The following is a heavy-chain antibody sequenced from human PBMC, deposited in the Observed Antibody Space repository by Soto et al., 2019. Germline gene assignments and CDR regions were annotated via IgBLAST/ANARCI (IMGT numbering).Heavy chain of an antibody. V-gene: IGHV4-59*11. Sequence: SETLSLTCTVSGDSSSRHSWSWIRQPPGKGLEWIGNIHYNGNTKYSPSLKSRVTMSVDTSKNHFSLKLISVTTADTAVYYCASWGGIASPAYDGSLAPYDYWGQGTLVTVSS. D-gene: IGHD6-13*01. CDR2: IHYNGNT. CDR3: ASWGGIASPAYDGSLAPYDY. CDR1: GDSSSRHS. J-gene: IGHJ4*02.